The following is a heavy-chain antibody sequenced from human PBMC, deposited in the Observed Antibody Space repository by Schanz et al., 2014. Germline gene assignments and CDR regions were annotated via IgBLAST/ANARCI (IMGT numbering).Heavy chain of an antibody. CDR3: AKELYSGSHYGWFDP. CDR1: GFSVSTNY. CDR2: ISGSGGST. J-gene: IGHJ5*02. V-gene: IGHV3-23*01. D-gene: IGHD1-26*01. Sequence: EVQLLESGGALEQPGGSLRLSCAVSGFSVSTNYMSWVRQAPGKGLAWVSAISGSGGSTYYADSVKGRFTISRDNSNHTLYLQMNSLRADDTAVYYCAKELYSGSHYGWFDPWGQGTLVTVSS.